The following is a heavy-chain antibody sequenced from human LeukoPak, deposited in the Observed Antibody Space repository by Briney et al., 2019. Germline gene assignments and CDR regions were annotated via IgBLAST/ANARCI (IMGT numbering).Heavy chain of an antibody. V-gene: IGHV3-30-3*01. CDR2: ISYDGSNK. J-gene: IGHJ6*02. CDR1: GFTFSSYA. CDR3: ARAWGGYSYGYYYYYGMDV. Sequence: GGSLRLSCAASGFTFSSYAMHWVRQAPGKGLEWVAVISYDGSNKYYADSVKGRFTISRDNSKNTLYLQMNSLRAEDTAVYYCARAWGGYSYGYYYYYGMDVWGQGTTVTVSS. D-gene: IGHD5-18*01.